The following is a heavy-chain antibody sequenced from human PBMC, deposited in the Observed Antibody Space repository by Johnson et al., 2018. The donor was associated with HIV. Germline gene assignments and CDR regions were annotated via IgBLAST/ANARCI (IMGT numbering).Heavy chain of an antibody. Sequence: VQLVESGGRVVRPGGSLRLSCVASGFTFDDYGMSWVRQAPGKGLEWVANIKQDGSEKYYVDSVKGRFNISRDNAKNSLFLQMNSLRAEDTAVYYCARPRVISGRHGAFDIWGQGTMVTVSS. CDR3: ARPRVISGRHGAFDI. CDR2: IKQDGSEK. CDR1: GFTFDDYG. J-gene: IGHJ3*02. V-gene: IGHV3-7*01. D-gene: IGHD3-10*01.